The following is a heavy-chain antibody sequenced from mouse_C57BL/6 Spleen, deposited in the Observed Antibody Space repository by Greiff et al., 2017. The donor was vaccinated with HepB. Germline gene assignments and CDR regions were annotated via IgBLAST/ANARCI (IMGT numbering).Heavy chain of an antibody. CDR3: ARGNYGSSYGYYAMDY. Sequence: QVQLQQPGAELVMPGASVKLSCKASGYTFTSYWMHWVKQRPGQGLEWIGEIDPSDSYTNYNQKFKGKSTLTVDKSSSTAYMQLSSLTSEDSAVYYWARGNYGSSYGYYAMDYWGQGTSVTVSS. D-gene: IGHD1-1*01. CDR2: IDPSDSYT. V-gene: IGHV1-69*01. J-gene: IGHJ4*01. CDR1: GYTFTSYW.